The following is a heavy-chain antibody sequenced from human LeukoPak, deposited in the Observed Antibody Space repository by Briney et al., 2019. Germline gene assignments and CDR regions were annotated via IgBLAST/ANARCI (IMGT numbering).Heavy chain of an antibody. CDR2: IYPGDSDT. CDR3: ARQGSSSYHFDY. Sequence: GESLKISCKASGYIFNNYWIAWVRQMPGKGLEWMGIIYPGDSDTRYSPSFQGQVTISADKSISTAYLQWSSLKASDTAMYYCARQGSSSYHFDYWGQGTLVTVSS. J-gene: IGHJ4*02. V-gene: IGHV5-51*01. D-gene: IGHD6-13*01. CDR1: GYIFNNYW.